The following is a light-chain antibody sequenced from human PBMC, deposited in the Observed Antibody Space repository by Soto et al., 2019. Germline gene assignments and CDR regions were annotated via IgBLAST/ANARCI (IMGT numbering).Light chain of an antibody. Sequence: DIQMTQSPSTLSASVGDRVTITCRASQSISSWLAWYQQRPGKAPKLLIYKASSLESGVPSRFSGSGSGTEFTLTISSLQPDDFATYHCQQYNSYSLTFSGGTKVEIK. CDR3: QQYNSYSLT. V-gene: IGKV1-5*03. CDR1: QSISSW. CDR2: KAS. J-gene: IGKJ4*01.